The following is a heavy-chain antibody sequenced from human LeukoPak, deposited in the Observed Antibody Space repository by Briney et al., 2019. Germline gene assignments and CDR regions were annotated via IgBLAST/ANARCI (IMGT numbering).Heavy chain of an antibody. V-gene: IGHV1-2*02. Sequence: ASMKVSCKTSGYTFTGSYVHWVRQAPGQGPEWLGWIDPKSGGTFYGRKFRGRVTMTGDTSISTAYMELSRLGSDDTAVYYCASGIAAAYLFDYWGQGTLVTVSS. CDR3: ASGIAAAYLFDY. CDR2: IDPKSGGT. CDR1: GYTFTGSY. J-gene: IGHJ4*02. D-gene: IGHD6-13*01.